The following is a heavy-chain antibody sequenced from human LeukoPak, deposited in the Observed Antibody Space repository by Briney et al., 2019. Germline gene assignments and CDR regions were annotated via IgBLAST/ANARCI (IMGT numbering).Heavy chain of an antibody. CDR2: ISGSGGST. J-gene: IGHJ1*01. CDR1: GFTVSSYA. D-gene: IGHD2-2*01. CDR3: AKYCSSTSCANEYFQH. V-gene: IGHV3-23*01. Sequence: GGSLRLSCAASGFTVSSYAMSWVRQAPGKGLEWVSAISGSGGSTYYADSVKGRFTISRDNSKNTLYLQMNSLRAEDTAVYYCAKYCSSTSCANEYFQHWGQGTLVTVSS.